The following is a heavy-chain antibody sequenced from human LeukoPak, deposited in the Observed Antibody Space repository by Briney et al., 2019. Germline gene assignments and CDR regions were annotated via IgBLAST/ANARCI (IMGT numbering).Heavy chain of an antibody. Sequence: SETLSLTCTVSGGSISSSSYYWSWIRQPPGKGLEWIGYIYYSGSTNYNPSLKSRVTISVDTSKNQFSLKLSSVTAADTAVYYCARGRCSSSWYGWNAFDIWGQGTMVTVSS. J-gene: IGHJ3*02. CDR3: ARGRCSSSWYGWNAFDI. CDR2: IYYSGST. D-gene: IGHD6-13*01. V-gene: IGHV4-61*01. CDR1: GGSISSSSYY.